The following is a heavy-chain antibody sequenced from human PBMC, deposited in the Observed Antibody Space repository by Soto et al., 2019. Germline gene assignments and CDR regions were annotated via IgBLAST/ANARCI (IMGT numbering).Heavy chain of an antibody. D-gene: IGHD3-3*01. CDR2: INAGNGNT. Sequence: ASVKVSCKASGYTFTSYAMHWVRQAPGQRLEWMGWINAGNGNTKYSQKFQGRVTITRDTSASTAYMELSSLRSEDTAVYYFSREWGPITIFGVVIYNWFDPWGQGTLVTVSS. J-gene: IGHJ5*02. V-gene: IGHV1-3*01. CDR1: GYTFTSYA. CDR3: SREWGPITIFGVVIYNWFDP.